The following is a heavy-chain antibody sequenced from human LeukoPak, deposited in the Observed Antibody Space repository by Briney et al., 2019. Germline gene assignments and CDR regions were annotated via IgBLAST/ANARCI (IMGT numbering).Heavy chain of an antibody. CDR2: INHSGST. V-gene: IGHV4-34*01. J-gene: IGHJ5*02. Sequence: PSETLSLTCAVYGGSFSGYYWSWIRQPPGKGLEWIGEINHSGSTNYNPSLKSRVTISVDTSKNQFSLKLSSVTAADTAVYYCARRTPLRNWFDPWGQGTLVTVSS. CDR3: ARRTPLRNWFDP. D-gene: IGHD5/OR15-5a*01. CDR1: GGSFSGYY.